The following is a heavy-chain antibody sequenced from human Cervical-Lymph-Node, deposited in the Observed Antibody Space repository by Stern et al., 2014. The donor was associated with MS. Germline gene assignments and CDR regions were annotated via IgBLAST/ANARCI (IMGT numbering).Heavy chain of an antibody. CDR2: IYYGVST. V-gene: IGHV4-61*01. J-gene: IGHJ4*02. D-gene: IGHD2-2*01. CDR1: GDSISRRSYY. CDR3: ARDGYSSTEYYLEY. Sequence: QVQLQESGPGLVKPSETLSLTCTVSGDSISRRSYYWSLIRQPPGKGLEWIGFIYYGVSTKYNPSLNSRVTILQDSSKNQISLKLNSVTAADSAVYYCARDGYSSTEYYLEYWGQGILVTVSS.